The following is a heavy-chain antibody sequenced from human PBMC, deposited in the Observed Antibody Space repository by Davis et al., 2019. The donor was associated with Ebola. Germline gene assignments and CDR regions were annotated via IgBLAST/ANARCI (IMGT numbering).Heavy chain of an antibody. Sequence: ASVTVSCQASRYTFTNYYMHWVRQAPGQGLEWMGMINPHDGRTIYAQKFQGRVTVTRDTSTTTVYMGLSSLRSEDTALYYCTTPGGQDSGYDVFDIWGQGTMVTVSS. V-gene: IGHV1-46*03. CDR1: RYTFTNYY. D-gene: IGHD5-12*01. CDR3: TTPGGQDSGYDVFDI. CDR2: INPHDGRT. J-gene: IGHJ3*02.